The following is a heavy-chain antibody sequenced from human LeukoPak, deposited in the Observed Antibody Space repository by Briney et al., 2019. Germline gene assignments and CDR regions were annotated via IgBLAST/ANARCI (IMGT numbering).Heavy chain of an antibody. J-gene: IGHJ4*02. V-gene: IGHV4-59*01. D-gene: IGHD3-22*01. CDR3: AGTYYYDSSGYYGY. CDR2: IYYSGST. Sequence: PSETLSLTCTVSGGSISSYYWSWIRQPPGKGLEWIGYIYYSGSTNYNPSLKGRVTISVDTSKNQFSLKLSSVTAADTAVYYCAGTYYYDSSGYYGYRGQGTLVTVSS. CDR1: GGSISSYY.